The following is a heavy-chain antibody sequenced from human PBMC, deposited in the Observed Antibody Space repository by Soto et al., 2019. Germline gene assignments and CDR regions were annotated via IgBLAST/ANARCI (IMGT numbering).Heavy chain of an antibody. V-gene: IGHV3-48*01. J-gene: IGHJ5*02. CDR1: GFTFSSYS. CDR3: ARKGALLNWFDP. Sequence: EVQLVESGGGLVQPGGSLRLSCAASGFTFSSYSMHWVRQAPGKGLEWVSYISNSSSTIYYADSVKGRFTISRDNAKNSLYLQMNSLRAEDTAVYYCARKGALLNWFDPWGQGTLVTVSS. CDR2: ISNSSSTI. D-gene: IGHD2-21*01.